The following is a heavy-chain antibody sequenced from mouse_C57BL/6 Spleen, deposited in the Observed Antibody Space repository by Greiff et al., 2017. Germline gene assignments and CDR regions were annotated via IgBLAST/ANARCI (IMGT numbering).Heavy chain of an antibody. Sequence: QVQLQQSGAELVRPGASVTLSCKASGYTFTDYEMHWVKQTPVHGLEWIGAIDPETGGTAYNQKFKGKAILTADKSSSTAYMELRSLTSEDSAVYYCTPYYYGSSFDGWGTGTTVTVSS. CDR1: GYTFTDYE. CDR2: IDPETGGT. D-gene: IGHD1-1*01. J-gene: IGHJ1*03. CDR3: TPYYYGSSFDG. V-gene: IGHV1-15*01.